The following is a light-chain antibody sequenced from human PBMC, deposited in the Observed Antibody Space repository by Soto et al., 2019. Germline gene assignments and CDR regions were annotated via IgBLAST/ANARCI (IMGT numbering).Light chain of an antibody. CDR2: NAS. CDR1: QSISSW. CDR3: QQYHTYSRT. V-gene: IGKV1-5*03. J-gene: IGKJ1*01. Sequence: DIQMTQSPSTLSASVGDRVTITCRASQSISSWLAWYQQKPGKAPKLLISNASNLESGVPSRFSGSGSGTEFTLTISSLQPDDFATYYCQQYHTYSRTFGQGTKLDIK.